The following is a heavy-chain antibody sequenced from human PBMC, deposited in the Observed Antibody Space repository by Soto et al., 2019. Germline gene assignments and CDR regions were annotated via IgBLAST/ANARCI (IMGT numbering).Heavy chain of an antibody. CDR3: ARGRATAMVSRPFDY. D-gene: IGHD5-18*01. V-gene: IGHV1-46*01. J-gene: IGHJ4*02. CDR2: INPSGGST. Sequence: ASVKVSCKASGYTFTSYGISWVRQAPGQGLEWMGIINPSGGSTSYAQKFQGRVTMTRDTSTSTVYMELSSLRSEDTAVYYCARGRATAMVSRPFDYWGQGTLVTVSS. CDR1: GYTFTSYG.